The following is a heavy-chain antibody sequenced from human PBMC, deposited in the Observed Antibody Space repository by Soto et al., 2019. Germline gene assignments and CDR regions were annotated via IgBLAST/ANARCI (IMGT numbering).Heavy chain of an antibody. J-gene: IGHJ4*02. D-gene: IGHD2-2*01. Sequence: QVQLVQSGAEVRKPGASVKVSCKASGYTFTSFAINWVRQAPGQRLEWVGWINAGNGATTYSQNFQGRVTITRDTAASTASMELDSLRSEDTAVFYCARFCSSSLCYAAFDYWGQGTLVTVSS. CDR3: ARFCSSSLCYAAFDY. CDR1: GYTFTSFA. CDR2: INAGNGAT. V-gene: IGHV1-3*01.